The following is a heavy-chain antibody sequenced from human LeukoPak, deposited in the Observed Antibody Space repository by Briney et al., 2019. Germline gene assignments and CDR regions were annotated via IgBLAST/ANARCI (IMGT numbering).Heavy chain of an antibody. Sequence: ASAKVSCKASGYTFTGYYMHWVRQAPGQGLEWMGWINPNSGGTNYAQKFQGRVTMTRDTSISTAYMELSRLRSDDTAVYYCARDEGGLYDSSEIKNDYWGQGTLVTVSS. D-gene: IGHD3-22*01. CDR2: INPNSGGT. V-gene: IGHV1-2*02. CDR1: GYTFTGYY. CDR3: ARDEGGLYDSSEIKNDY. J-gene: IGHJ4*02.